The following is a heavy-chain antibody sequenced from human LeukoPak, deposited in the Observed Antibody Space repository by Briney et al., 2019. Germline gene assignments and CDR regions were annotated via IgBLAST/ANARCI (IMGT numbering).Heavy chain of an antibody. CDR3: AMYRTYGDRDY. CDR1: GFTFSDYY. J-gene: IGHJ4*02. D-gene: IGHD4-17*01. Sequence: GGSLRLSCAASGFTFSDYYMSWIRQAPGRGLEWVSYISSSSTYTNYADSVKGRFTISRDNAKNSLYLQMNSLRAEDTAVYYSAMYRTYGDRDYWGQGALVTVSS. V-gene: IGHV3-11*06. CDR2: ISSSSTYT.